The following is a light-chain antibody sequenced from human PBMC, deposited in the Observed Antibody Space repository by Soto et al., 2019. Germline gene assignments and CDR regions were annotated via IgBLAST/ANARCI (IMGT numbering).Light chain of an antibody. J-gene: IGLJ1*01. CDR2: DDN. CDR3: GSWDSSLSAYV. V-gene: IGLV1-51*01. CDR1: SSNIGGNS. Sequence: QSLLTQPPSVSTAPGQKFTISCSGSSSNIGGNSVSWYQQLPGTAPKLLIYDDNKRPSGIPDRFSGSKSGTSATLGITGFQTGDEADYYCGSWDSSLSAYVFGTGTKV.